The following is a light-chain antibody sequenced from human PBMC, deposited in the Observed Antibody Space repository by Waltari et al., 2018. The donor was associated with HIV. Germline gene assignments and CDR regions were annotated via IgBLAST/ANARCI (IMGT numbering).Light chain of an antibody. J-gene: IGKJ2*01. CDR2: WAS. Sequence: DIVMTQPPDSLAVSLGERATINCKSSQSVLSSANNKNYLAWYQQKPGQSPKLLIYWASARESGVPDRFSGSGSGTDFTLTISSLQAEDVAVYYCQQYYSTPYTFGQGTKLEIK. CDR1: QSVLSSANNKNY. V-gene: IGKV4-1*01. CDR3: QQYYSTPYT.